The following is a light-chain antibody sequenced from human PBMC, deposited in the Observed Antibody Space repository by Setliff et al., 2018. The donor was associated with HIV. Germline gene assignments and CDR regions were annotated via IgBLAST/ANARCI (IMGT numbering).Light chain of an antibody. Sequence: QSALTQPASVSGSPGQSITISCTGTSSNIGSYKLVSWYQQRPGKAPKLFIYEVNQRPSGVSNRFSGSTSGNTASLTISGLQAEDEADYYCCSYAGVSPSLVFGGGTKVTVL. CDR3: CSYAGVSPSLV. V-gene: IGLV2-23*02. CDR1: SSNIGSYKL. J-gene: IGLJ2*01. CDR2: EVN.